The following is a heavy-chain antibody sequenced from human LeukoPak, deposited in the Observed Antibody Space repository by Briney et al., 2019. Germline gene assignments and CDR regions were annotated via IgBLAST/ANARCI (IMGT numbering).Heavy chain of an antibody. CDR3: ARQGLWFGELFY. Sequence: PSETLSLTCAVYGGSFSGYYWSWIRQPPGEGLEWIGEINHSGSTNYNPSLKSRVTISVDTSKNQFSLKLSSVTAADTAVYYCARQGLWFGELFYWGQGTLVTVSS. D-gene: IGHD3-10*01. V-gene: IGHV4-34*01. CDR2: INHSGST. CDR1: GGSFSGYY. J-gene: IGHJ4*02.